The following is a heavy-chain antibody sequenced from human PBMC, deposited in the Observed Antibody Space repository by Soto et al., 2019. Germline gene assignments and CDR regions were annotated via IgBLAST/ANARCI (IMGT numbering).Heavy chain of an antibody. Sequence: ASVKVSGKPSGYTFTANYIHWVRQAPGQGLEWMGWMATRTGDTRFAQKFQGRVSMTRDTSIGTAYMELTTLTLDDTAVYYCARGSGSSWFDYWGQGTQVTVSS. J-gene: IGHJ4*02. D-gene: IGHD6-25*01. CDR2: MATRTGDT. CDR1: GYTFTANY. CDR3: ARGSGSSWFDY. V-gene: IGHV1-2*02.